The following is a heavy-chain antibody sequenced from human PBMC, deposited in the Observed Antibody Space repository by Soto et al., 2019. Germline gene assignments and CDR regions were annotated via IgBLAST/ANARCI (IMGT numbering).Heavy chain of an antibody. J-gene: IGHJ3*02. CDR3: AHLGGFLDAFDI. CDR1: GFSLSTSGVG. Sequence: QITWKESGPPLVKPTQTLTLTCTFSGFSLSTSGVGVGWIRQPPGKALEWLALIYWDDDKRYSPSLKSRLTITKDTSKNQVVLTMTNMDPVDTATYYCAHLGGFLDAFDIWGQGTMVTVSS. CDR2: IYWDDDK. D-gene: IGHD3-3*01. V-gene: IGHV2-5*02.